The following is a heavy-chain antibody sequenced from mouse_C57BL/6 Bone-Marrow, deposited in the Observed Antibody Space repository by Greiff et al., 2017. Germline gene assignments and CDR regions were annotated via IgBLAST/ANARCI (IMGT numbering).Heavy chain of an antibody. D-gene: IGHD1-1*01. CDR3: ARLNYGSSYDLDY. Sequence: QVQLQQPGAELVKPGASVKLSCKASGYTFTSYWMHWVKQRPGQGLEWIGMIHPNSGSTNYNEKFKSKATLTVDKSSSTAYMQLRSLTSEDSAVYYCARLNYGSSYDLDYWGQGTTLTVSS. V-gene: IGHV1-64*01. CDR2: IHPNSGST. J-gene: IGHJ2*01. CDR1: GYTFTSYW.